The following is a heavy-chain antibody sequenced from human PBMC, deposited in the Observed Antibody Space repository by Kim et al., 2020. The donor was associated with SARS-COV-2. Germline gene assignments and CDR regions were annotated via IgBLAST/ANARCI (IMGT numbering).Heavy chain of an antibody. D-gene: IGHD5-12*01. Sequence: GGSLRLSCSASGFTFSSYAMHWVRQAPGKGLEYVSAISSNGGSTYYADSVKGRFTISRDNSKNTLYLQMSSLRAEDTAVYYCAVEMATISSLGAFDPWGQGTLVTVSS. CDR2: ISSNGGST. J-gene: IGHJ5*02. CDR1: GFTFSSYA. V-gene: IGHV3-64D*09. CDR3: AVEMATISSLGAFDP.